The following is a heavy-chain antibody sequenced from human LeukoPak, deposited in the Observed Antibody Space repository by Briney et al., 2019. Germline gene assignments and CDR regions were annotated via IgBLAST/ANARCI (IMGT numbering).Heavy chain of an antibody. CDR2: ISSSSLYI. CDR1: GFTFSSYS. Sequence: GGSLRLSCAASGFTFSSYSMNWVRQAPGKGLEWVSSISSSSLYISYADSVKGRFTISRDNAKNSLYLQMNSLSAEDTAVYYCARDWLAPYFDYWGQGTPVTVSS. D-gene: IGHD5-12*01. J-gene: IGHJ4*02. CDR3: ARDWLAPYFDY. V-gene: IGHV3-21*01.